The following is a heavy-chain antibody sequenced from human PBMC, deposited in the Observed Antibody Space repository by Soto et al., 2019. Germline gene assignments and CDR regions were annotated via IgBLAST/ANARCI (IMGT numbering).Heavy chain of an antibody. CDR1: GFTFSSYW. CDR2: IKQDGSEK. J-gene: IGHJ6*02. V-gene: IGHV3-7*05. Sequence: EVQLVESGGGLVQPGGSLRLSCAASGFTFSSYWMSWVRQAPWKGLEWVANIKQDGSEKYYVDSVKGRFTISRDNDKNTLYLQKNSLRAEDTAVYYCARERVVPAAAYYYGIDVWGQGTTVTVSS. CDR3: ARERVVPAAAYYYGIDV. D-gene: IGHD2-2*01.